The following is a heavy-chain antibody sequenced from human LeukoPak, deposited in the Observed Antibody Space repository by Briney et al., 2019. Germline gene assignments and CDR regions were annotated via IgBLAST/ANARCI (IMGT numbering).Heavy chain of an antibody. J-gene: IGHJ4*02. D-gene: IGHD3-16*01. CDR2: ISGSGGNT. CDR3: AKGGLRGGTYNDDF. CDR1: GFSFSIYG. V-gene: IGHV3-23*01. Sequence: GGSLRLSCEASGFSFSIYGMSWVRQAPGKGLEWVSGISGSGGNTYYAEALTGRFTVSRDNSKNTLYLQMNSLRAEDTALYYCAKGGLRGGTYNDDFWGQGTLVTVSS.